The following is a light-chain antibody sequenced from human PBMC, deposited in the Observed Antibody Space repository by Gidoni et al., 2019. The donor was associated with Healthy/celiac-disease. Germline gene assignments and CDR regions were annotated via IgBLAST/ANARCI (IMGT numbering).Light chain of an antibody. J-gene: IGKJ4*02. CDR1: QSVSSN. CDR3: QQCNNWPPLT. Sequence: EIVLTQSPATLSVSPGERATLSCRASQSVSSNLAWYQQKPGQAPRLLIYGASTRATGIPARFSGSGSGTEFTLTISSLQSEDFAVYYCQQCNNWPPLTFXGXTKVEIK. V-gene: IGKV3-15*01. CDR2: GAS.